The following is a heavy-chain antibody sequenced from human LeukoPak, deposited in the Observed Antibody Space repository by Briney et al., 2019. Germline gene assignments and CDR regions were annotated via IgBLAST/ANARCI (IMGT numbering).Heavy chain of an antibody. CDR1: GGSISGYY. J-gene: IGHJ4*02. D-gene: IGHD6-19*01. Sequence: PSETLSLTCTVSGGSISGYYWSWIRQPPGKRLEWIGYIYYSGSTNYNPSLKSRVTISVDTSKNQFSLKLNSVTAADTAVYYCARGGQWLTFFDYWGQGTLVTVSS. CDR3: ARGGQWLTFFDY. V-gene: IGHV4-59*01. CDR2: IYYSGST.